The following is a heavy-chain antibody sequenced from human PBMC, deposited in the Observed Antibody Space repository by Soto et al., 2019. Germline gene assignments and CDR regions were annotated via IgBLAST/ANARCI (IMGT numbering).Heavy chain of an antibody. D-gene: IGHD2-15*01. CDR3: AKCDGFVTTSGGWWNWFAP. J-gene: IGHJ5*02. Sequence: EVQLLESGGSLVQPGGSLRLYCEASGFTFSTFSMNCVRQAPGEGMEWVSSISGSGGNTQDADSVKGRVTISRDNSKNTLSLPIDTLGAEDRAVYDFAKCDGFVTTSGGWWNWFAPWSQGTLVIVSS. CDR1: GFTFSTFS. CDR2: ISGSGGNT. V-gene: IGHV3-23*01.